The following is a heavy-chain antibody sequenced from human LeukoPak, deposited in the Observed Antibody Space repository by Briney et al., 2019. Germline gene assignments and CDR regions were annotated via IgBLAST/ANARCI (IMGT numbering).Heavy chain of an antibody. Sequence: NSSETLSLTCAVYGVSFSGYYWSWIRQPPGKGLEWIGEINHSGSTNYNPSLKSRVTISVDTSKNQFSLKLRSVTAADTAVYYCARDIGNIDYWGQGTLVTVSS. D-gene: IGHD1/OR15-1a*01. CDR1: GVSFSGYY. CDR3: ARDIGNIDY. CDR2: INHSGST. V-gene: IGHV4-34*01. J-gene: IGHJ4*02.